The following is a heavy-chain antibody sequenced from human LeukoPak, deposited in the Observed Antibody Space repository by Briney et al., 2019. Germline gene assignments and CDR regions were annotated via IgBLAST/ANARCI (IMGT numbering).Heavy chain of an antibody. Sequence: SVKVSCKASGGTFSSYAISWVRQAPGQGLGWMGGIIPIFGTANYAQKFQDRVTITTDESTSTAYMELSSLRSEDTAVYYCARGTSTVTTPGPPSWFDPWDQGTLVTVSS. V-gene: IGHV1-69*05. CDR2: IIPIFGTA. CDR1: GGTFSSYA. J-gene: IGHJ5*02. CDR3: ARGTSTVTTPGPPSWFDP. D-gene: IGHD4-17*01.